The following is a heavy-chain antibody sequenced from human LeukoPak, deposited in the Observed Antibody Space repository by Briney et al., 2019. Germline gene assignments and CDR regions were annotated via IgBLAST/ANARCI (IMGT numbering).Heavy chain of an antibody. CDR1: GGSISSYY. CDR3: ARAAEVVSPPYYFDY. CDR2: IYYSGST. V-gene: IGHV4-59*08. Sequence: SETLSLTCTVSGGSISSYYWSWIRQPPGKGLEWIGYIYYSGSTNYNPSLKSRVTISVDTSKNQFSLKLSSVTAADTAVYYCARAAEVVSPPYYFDYWGQGTLGTVSS. D-gene: IGHD2-2*01. J-gene: IGHJ4*02.